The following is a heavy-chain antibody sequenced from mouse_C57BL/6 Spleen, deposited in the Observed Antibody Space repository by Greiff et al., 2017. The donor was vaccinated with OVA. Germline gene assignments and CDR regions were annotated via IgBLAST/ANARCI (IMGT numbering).Heavy chain of an antibody. CDR3: TRDIYYGSSYYFDY. V-gene: IGHV6-6*01. J-gene: IGHJ2*01. D-gene: IGHD1-1*01. CDR1: GFTFSDAW. CDR2: IRNKANNHAT. Sequence: EVKLVESGGGLVQPGGSMKLSCAASGFTFSDAWMDWVRQSPEKGLEWVAEIRNKANNHATYYAESVKGRFTISRDDSKSSVYLQMNSLRAEDTGIYYCTRDIYYGSSYYFDYWGQGTTLTVSS.